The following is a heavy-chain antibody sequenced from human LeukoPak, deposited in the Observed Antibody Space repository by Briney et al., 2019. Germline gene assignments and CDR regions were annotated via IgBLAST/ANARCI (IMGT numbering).Heavy chain of an antibody. V-gene: IGHV4-4*07. Sequence: RASETLSLTCTVSGGSISSYYWSWIRQPAGKGLEWIGRIYTSGSTNYNPSLKSRVTMSVDTSKNQFSLKLSSVTAADTAVYYCARDRIGTTKDAPPNSRNYYYYMDVWGKGTTVTISS. J-gene: IGHJ6*03. D-gene: IGHD1-1*01. CDR1: GGSISSYY. CDR3: ARDRIGTTKDAPPNSRNYYYYMDV. CDR2: IYTSGST.